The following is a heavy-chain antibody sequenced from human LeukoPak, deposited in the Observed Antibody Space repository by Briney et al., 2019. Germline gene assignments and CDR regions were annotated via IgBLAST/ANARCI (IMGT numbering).Heavy chain of an antibody. CDR1: GFTFSSYS. CDR2: ISSSSSCI. CDR3: ARGLYGSGTYASDY. D-gene: IGHD3-10*01. J-gene: IGHJ4*02. Sequence: GGSLRLSCAASGFTFSSYSMNWVRQAPGKGLEWVSSISSSSSCIYYADSVKGRFTISRDNAKNSLYLQMNSLRAEDTAVYYCARGLYGSGTYASDYWGQGTLVTVSS. V-gene: IGHV3-21*01.